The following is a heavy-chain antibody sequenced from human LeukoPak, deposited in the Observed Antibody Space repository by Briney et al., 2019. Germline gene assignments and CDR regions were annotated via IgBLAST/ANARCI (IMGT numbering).Heavy chain of an antibody. Sequence: SQTLSLTCTVSGGSISSYFWSWIRQPAGKGLEWIGRIYTSGITNSNPSLKSRVTMSLDTSKNQFSLNLTSVTAADTAVYFCARETADLGRSLDSWGQGTLVTVSS. CDR2: IYTSGIT. D-gene: IGHD1-26*01. J-gene: IGHJ4*02. CDR3: ARETADLGRSLDS. V-gene: IGHV4-4*07. CDR1: GGSISSYF.